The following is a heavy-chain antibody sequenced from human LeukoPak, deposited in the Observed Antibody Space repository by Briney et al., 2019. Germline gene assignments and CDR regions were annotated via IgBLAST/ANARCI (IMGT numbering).Heavy chain of an antibody. CDR1: GFTFSSYE. Sequence: GGSLRLSCAASGFTFSSYEMNWVRQAPGKGLEWVSYISSSGSTIYYADSVKGRFTISRDNAKNSLYLQMNSLRAEDTAVYYCAISNRYGMDVWGQGTTVTVSS. CDR2: ISSSGSTI. V-gene: IGHV3-48*03. D-gene: IGHD2/OR15-2a*01. J-gene: IGHJ6*02. CDR3: AISNRYGMDV.